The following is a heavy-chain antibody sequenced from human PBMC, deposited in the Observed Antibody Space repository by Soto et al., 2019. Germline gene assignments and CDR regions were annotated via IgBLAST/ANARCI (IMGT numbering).Heavy chain of an antibody. Sequence: TLSVRCAVADGSRSSGGYSWSRIRQPPGKGLEWIGYIYHSGSTYYNPSLKSRVTISVDRSKNQFSLKLSSVTAADTAVYYCARGQVAAAQHWGQGTLVTVSS. D-gene: IGHD2-15*01. CDR3: ARGQVAAAQH. J-gene: IGHJ4*02. CDR1: DGSRSSGGYS. CDR2: IYHSGST. V-gene: IGHV4-30-2*01.